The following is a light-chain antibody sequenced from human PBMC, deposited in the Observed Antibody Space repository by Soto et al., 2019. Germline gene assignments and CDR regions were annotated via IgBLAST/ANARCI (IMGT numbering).Light chain of an antibody. CDR2: GAS. J-gene: IGKJ1*01. CDR1: VSSN. V-gene: IGKV3-15*01. Sequence: VSSNLAWYQQKPGQPPRLLISGASTRATGIPARFSGSGSGTEFTLTISSMQPDDFATFYCQQYNGYSRTFGQGTKVDIK. CDR3: QQYNGYSRT.